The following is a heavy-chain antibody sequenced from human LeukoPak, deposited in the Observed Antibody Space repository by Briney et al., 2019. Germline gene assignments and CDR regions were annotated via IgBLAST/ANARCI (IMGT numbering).Heavy chain of an antibody. Sequence: SETLSLTCAVYGRSFSGYYWSWIRQPPGKGLEWIGEINHSGSTNYNPSLKSRVTISVDTSKNQFSLKLSSVTAADTAVYYCARGIYYFDYWGQGTLVTVSS. CDR1: GRSFSGYY. V-gene: IGHV4-34*01. CDR3: ARGIYYFDY. CDR2: INHSGST. J-gene: IGHJ4*02. D-gene: IGHD2-21*01.